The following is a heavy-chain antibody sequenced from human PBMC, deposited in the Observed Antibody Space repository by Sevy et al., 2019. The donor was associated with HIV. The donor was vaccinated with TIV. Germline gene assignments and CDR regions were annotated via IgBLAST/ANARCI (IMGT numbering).Heavy chain of an antibody. V-gene: IGHV1-69*13. Sequence: ASVKVSCKASGGTFSSYAISWVRQAPGQGLEWMGGIIPIFGTANYAQKFQGRVTITADESTSTAYMELSSLRSEETAVYYCARARGGVVPAAMSRSYYYYGMDVWGQGTTVTVSS. CDR3: ARARGGVVPAAMSRSYYYYGMDV. CDR2: IIPIFGTA. D-gene: IGHD2-2*01. CDR1: GGTFSSYA. J-gene: IGHJ6*02.